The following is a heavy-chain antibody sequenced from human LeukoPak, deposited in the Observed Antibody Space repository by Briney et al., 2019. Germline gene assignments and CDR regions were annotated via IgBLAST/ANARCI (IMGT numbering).Heavy chain of an antibody. V-gene: IGHV3-53*01. CDR1: GFTVSDFY. D-gene: IGHD3-16*01. J-gene: IGHJ4*02. Sequence: GGSLRLSCAASGFTVSDFYMSWVRQAPGKGLEWVSLIYVSGDTYYTDSVKGRFTISSDTSENTLYLQMNSLRVEDTAVYYCARDRLQYFDYWGQGTLVTVSS. CDR3: ARDRLQYFDY. CDR2: IYVSGDT.